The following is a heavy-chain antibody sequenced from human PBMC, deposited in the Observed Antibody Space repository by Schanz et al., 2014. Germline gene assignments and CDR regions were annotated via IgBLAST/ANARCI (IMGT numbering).Heavy chain of an antibody. J-gene: IGHJ4*02. Sequence: QVQLVHSGAEVKKPGSSVKVSCKASRSTFSSYTINWVRQAPGQGLEWLGWMNPNSGNPGFAQKFRGRVTMTRNTSMSTAYIELHILTSEDTAVYYCARGRTFDYWGQGTLVTVSS. CDR1: RSTFSSYT. CDR3: ARGRTFDY. CDR2: MNPNSGNP. V-gene: IGHV1-8*02.